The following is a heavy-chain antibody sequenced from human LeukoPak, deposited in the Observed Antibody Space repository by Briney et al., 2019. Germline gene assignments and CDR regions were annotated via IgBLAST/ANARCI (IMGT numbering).Heavy chain of an antibody. CDR2: ISAYNGNT. CDR1: GYTFTSYG. D-gene: IGHD2-15*01. V-gene: IGHV1-18*04. CDR3: ARACSGGSCYSNYYGMDV. Sequence: ASVTVSCKASGYTFTSYGISWVRQAPGQGLEWMGWISAYNGNTNYAQKLQGRVTMTTDTSTSTAYMELRSLRSDDTAVYYCARACSGGSCYSNYYGMDVWGKGTTVTVSS. J-gene: IGHJ6*04.